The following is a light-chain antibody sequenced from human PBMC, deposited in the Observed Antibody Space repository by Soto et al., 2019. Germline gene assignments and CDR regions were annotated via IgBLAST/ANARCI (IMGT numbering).Light chain of an antibody. CDR1: QGITNW. CDR2: AAS. V-gene: IGKV1-12*01. CDR3: LRSNSFPRV. J-gene: IGKJ1*01. Sequence: DIQMTQSPSSVSASVGDRVTITCRASQGITNWLAWYQQKPGKAPKLLVSAASTLQSGVPARFSGSGSGTEFTLTISNLQPEDVATYFCLRSNSFPRVFXQGTKADIK.